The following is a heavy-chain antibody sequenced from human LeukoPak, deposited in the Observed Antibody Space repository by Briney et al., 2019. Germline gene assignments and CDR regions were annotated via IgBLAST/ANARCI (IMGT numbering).Heavy chain of an antibody. CDR3: AKDVKSGSFGSRTNYYYYMDV. J-gene: IGHJ6*03. V-gene: IGHV3-9*01. CDR2: ISWSSDQT. Sequence: GGSLRLSCAASGFTFDDYLMHWVRKAPGKGLGGVSRISWSSDQTGYADSVKGRFTISRDNAKNSLYLQMNSLRGEDTALYYCAKDVKSGSFGSRTNYYYYMDVWGKGTTVTISS. CDR1: GFTFDDYL. D-gene: IGHD3-10*01.